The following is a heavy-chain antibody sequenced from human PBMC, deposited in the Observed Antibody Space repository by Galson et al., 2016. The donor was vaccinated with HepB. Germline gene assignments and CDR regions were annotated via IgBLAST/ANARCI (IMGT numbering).Heavy chain of an antibody. CDR2: ISPSQGNT. V-gene: IGHV1-18*01. J-gene: IGHJ4*02. CDR1: GYIFANYG. CDR3: SRGPDRASY. Sequence: SVKVSCKASGYIFANYGITWVREAPGQGLEWMGWISPSQGNTKYAQTFQDRVTMTTDTSTSTAYMELRSLQFDDTTIYYCSRGPDRASYWGQGTLVTVSS. D-gene: IGHD1-14*01.